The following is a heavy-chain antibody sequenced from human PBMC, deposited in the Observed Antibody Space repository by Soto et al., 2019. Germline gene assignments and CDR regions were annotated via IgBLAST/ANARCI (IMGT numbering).Heavy chain of an antibody. V-gene: IGHV1-2*02. CDR2: INPISRGT. CDR3: ARERLAVADTPSDAFDI. CDR1: GYTFTASY. D-gene: IGHD6-19*01. J-gene: IGHJ3*02. Sequence: QVQLVQSGAEVKKPGASVKVSCKASGYTFTASYIHWVRQAPGQGLEWMGWINPISRGTNYAQKFQGRVSMTTDTDTSISTAYLELIRLKSDDTAVYYCARERLAVADTPSDAFDIWGQGTVVTVSS.